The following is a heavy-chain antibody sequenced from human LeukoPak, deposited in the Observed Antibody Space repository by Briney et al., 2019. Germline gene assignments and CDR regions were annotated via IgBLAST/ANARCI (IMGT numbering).Heavy chain of an antibody. V-gene: IGHV4-39*01. D-gene: IGHD6-6*01. Sequence: PSETLSLTCTVSGGSISSSSYYWGWIRQPPGKGLECIGSIYYSGSTYYNPSLKSRVTISVDTSKNQFSLKLSSVTAADTAVYYCARTPYSSSSPYYFDYWGQGTLVTVSS. CDR3: ARTPYSSSSPYYFDY. CDR1: GGSISSSSYY. CDR2: IYYSGST. J-gene: IGHJ4*02.